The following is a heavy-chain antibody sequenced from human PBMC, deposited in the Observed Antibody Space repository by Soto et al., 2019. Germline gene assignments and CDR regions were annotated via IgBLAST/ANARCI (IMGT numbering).Heavy chain of an antibody. CDR3: ARKEGHCYVGSSSGDY. CDR2: ISSDGSVK. Sequence: GASLRLSFAASGFSFNSYAMHWVRQAPGKGLEWVAVISSDGSVKFYADSVKGRFTISRDNSKNTLYLQMNSLRTEDTAVYYCARKEGHCYVGSSSGDYWGQGT. D-gene: IGHD2-15*01. CDR1: GFSFNSYA. V-gene: IGHV3-30*03. J-gene: IGHJ4*02.